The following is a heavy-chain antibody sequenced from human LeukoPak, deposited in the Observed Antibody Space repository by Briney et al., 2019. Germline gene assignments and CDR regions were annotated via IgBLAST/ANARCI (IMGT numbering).Heavy chain of an antibody. CDR3: ARSPAIGVVTDYYCGMDV. Sequence: GGSLRLSCAASGFTFSSYEMNWVRQAPGKGREWVSYISSSGSTIYYADSVKGRFTISRDNAKNSLYLQMNSLRAEDTAVYYCARSPAIGVVTDYYCGMDVWGKGTTVTVSS. D-gene: IGHD3-22*01. CDR1: GFTFSSYE. J-gene: IGHJ6*04. CDR2: ISSSGSTI. V-gene: IGHV3-48*03.